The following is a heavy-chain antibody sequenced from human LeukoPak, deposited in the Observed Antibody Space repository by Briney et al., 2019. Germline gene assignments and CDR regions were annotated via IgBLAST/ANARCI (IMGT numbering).Heavy chain of an antibody. CDR1: GFTFSSHA. J-gene: IGHJ4*02. Sequence: GGSLRLSCAASGFTFSSHAMHWVRQAPGKGLEWVAVISYDGSNKYYADSVKGRFTISRDNSKNTLYLQMNSLRAEDTAVYYCAREGQAAGNYFDYWGQGTLVTVST. CDR2: ISYDGSNK. CDR3: AREGQAAGNYFDY. D-gene: IGHD6-13*01. V-gene: IGHV3-30-3*01.